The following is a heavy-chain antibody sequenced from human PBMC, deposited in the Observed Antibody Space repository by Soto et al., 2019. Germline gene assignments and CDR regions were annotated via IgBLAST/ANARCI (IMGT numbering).Heavy chain of an antibody. CDR2: IIPIFGTV. D-gene: IGHD2-15*01. Sequence: ASVKVSCKAPGGTFSSYAISWVRQAPGQGLEWMGGIIPIFGTVKYAQKFQGRVTITADESTSTGYMELSSLRSEDTAVYYCARSQGGSSSLDIYYYYYYGMDVWGQGTTVTVSS. V-gene: IGHV1-69*13. CDR3: ARSQGGSSSLDIYYYYYYGMDV. J-gene: IGHJ6*02. CDR1: GGTFSSYA.